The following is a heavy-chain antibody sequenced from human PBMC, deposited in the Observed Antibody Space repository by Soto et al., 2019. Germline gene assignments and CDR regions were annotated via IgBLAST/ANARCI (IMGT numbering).Heavy chain of an antibody. Sequence: QVQLVQSGAEVKKPGASVKVSCKASGYTFTSYALHWVRQAPGQRLEWMGWINAGNGNTKYSQKFQGRVTITRDTSASTAYMELSSLRSEDTAVYYCARVSGIAVAEVWGQGTLVTVSS. J-gene: IGHJ4*02. CDR3: ARVSGIAVAEV. V-gene: IGHV1-3*01. CDR2: INAGNGNT. CDR1: GYTFTSYA. D-gene: IGHD6-19*01.